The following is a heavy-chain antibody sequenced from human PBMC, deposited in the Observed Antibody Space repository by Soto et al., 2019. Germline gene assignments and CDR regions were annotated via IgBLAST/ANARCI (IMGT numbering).Heavy chain of an antibody. J-gene: IGHJ4*02. Sequence: EVQLVESGGGLVQPGGSLRLSCAVSGFTFSRHWMHWVRQTPGEGLEWVANMNQDGSEKYYVDSVKGRFTISRDNAKNSLYLQMNYLKADYTAIYYCARGTIGTPGTDYWGQGTLATVSA. CDR1: GFTFSRHW. CDR3: ARGTIGTPGTDY. CDR2: MNQDGSEK. D-gene: IGHD6-13*01. V-gene: IGHV3-7*01.